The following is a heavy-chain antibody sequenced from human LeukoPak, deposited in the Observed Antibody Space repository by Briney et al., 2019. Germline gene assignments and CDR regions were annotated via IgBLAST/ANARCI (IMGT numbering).Heavy chain of an antibody. CDR3: ARASYYDFWSGYPTAGDY. Sequence: ASVKVSCKASGYTFTSYAMHWVRQAPGQRLEWMGWINAGNGNTKYSQKFQGRATITRDTSASTAYMELSSLRSEDTAVYYCARASYYDFWSGYPTAGDYWGQGILVTVSS. V-gene: IGHV1-3*01. J-gene: IGHJ4*02. CDR1: GYTFTSYA. D-gene: IGHD3-3*01. CDR2: INAGNGNT.